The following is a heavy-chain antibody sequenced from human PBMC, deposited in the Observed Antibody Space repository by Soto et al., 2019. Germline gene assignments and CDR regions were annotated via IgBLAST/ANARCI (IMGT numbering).Heavy chain of an antibody. V-gene: IGHV3-23*01. CDR1: GFTFTNYA. D-gene: IGHD3-10*01. CDR3: AKGLIRSYSIPHPDYGLDV. Sequence: EVQLLESGGGLVQPGGSLRLSCAASGFTFTNYAMSWVRQAPGKGLEWVAAVSGSGGTTYYADSVRGRFTISRDNSKNTLYVQMNSLRAGDTAIYYCAKGLIRSYSIPHPDYGLDVWGQGTTVTVSS. J-gene: IGHJ6*02. CDR2: VSGSGGTT.